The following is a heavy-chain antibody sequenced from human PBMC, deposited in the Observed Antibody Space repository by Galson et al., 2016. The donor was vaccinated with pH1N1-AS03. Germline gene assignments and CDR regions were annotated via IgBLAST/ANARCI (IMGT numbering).Heavy chain of an antibody. J-gene: IGHJ6*02. Sequence: SVKVSCKVSGNTLNDVSMHWVRQAPGQGLEWMASFDPAVGETIFAQKFQGRVTMTEDTSTDTAYMELTSLRSEDTAVYYCATEVLSHYGLDVWGQGTTVTVSS. CDR2: FDPAVGET. D-gene: IGHD5/OR15-5a*01. CDR3: ATEVLSHYGLDV. CDR1: GNTLNDVS. V-gene: IGHV1-24*01.